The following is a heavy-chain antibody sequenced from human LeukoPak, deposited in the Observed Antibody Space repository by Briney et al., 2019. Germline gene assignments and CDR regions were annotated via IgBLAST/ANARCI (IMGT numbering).Heavy chain of an antibody. CDR3: ARGDAFDI. CDR1: GFTFSSYD. V-gene: IGHV3-13*01. CDR2: IGTAGDT. Sequence: GGSLRLSCAASGFTFSSYDMHWVRQATGKGLEWVSAIGTAGDTSYPGSVKGRFTISRENAKNSLYLQMNSLRAGDTPVYNCARGDAFDIWGQGTMVTVSS. J-gene: IGHJ3*02.